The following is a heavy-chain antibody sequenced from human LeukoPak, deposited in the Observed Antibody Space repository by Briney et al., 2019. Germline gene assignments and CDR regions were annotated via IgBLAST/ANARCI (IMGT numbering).Heavy chain of an antibody. D-gene: IGHD3-10*01. Sequence: PGGSLRLSCAASGFTFNSYTMSWVREAPGKGLEWVSSISSSGNYIYHADSVKGRFTISRDDAQNSVYLQMNSLKDEDTAVYYCARSRSSSPYDKNLNFRGQGTLVIVSS. J-gene: IGHJ4*02. CDR2: ISSSGNYI. CDR1: GFTFNSYT. CDR3: ARSRSSSPYDKNLNF. V-gene: IGHV3-21*01.